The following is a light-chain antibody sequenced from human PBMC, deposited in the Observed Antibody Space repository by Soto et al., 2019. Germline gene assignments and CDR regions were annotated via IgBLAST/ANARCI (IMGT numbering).Light chain of an antibody. Sequence: KSQSPSSLSASVGDRVTISCRASQTINSYLNWYQQKPGKAPKLLIYPASSLQSGVPSRFNAGGSGTDFTLTISSLQPEDFATYYCQQSYNAPRTFGQGTKVDIK. V-gene: IGKV1-39*01. CDR1: QTINSY. J-gene: IGKJ1*01. CDR2: PAS. CDR3: QQSYNAPRT.